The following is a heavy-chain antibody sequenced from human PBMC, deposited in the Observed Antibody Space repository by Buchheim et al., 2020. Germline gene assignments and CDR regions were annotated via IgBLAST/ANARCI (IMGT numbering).Heavy chain of an antibody. CDR3: ARLVPWYYFDY. CDR2: IKQDGSEK. CDR1: GFTFSSYA. D-gene: IGHD3-10*01. V-gene: IGHV3-7*01. Sequence: EVQLLESGGDLVQPGGSLRLSCTASGFTFSSYAMSWVRQAPGKGLEWVANIKQDGSEKYYVDSVKGRFTISRDNAKNSLYLQMNSLRAEDTAVYYCARLVPWYYFDYWGQGTL. J-gene: IGHJ4*02.